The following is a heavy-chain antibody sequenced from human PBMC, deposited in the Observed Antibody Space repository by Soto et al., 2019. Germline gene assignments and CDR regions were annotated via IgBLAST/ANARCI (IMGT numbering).Heavy chain of an antibody. D-gene: IGHD6-13*01. CDR1: GGTFSSYA. Sequence: QVQLVQSGAEVKKPGSSVKVSCKASGGTFSSYAISWVRQAPGQGLEWMGGIIPIFGTANYAQKFRGRVTITADESTSTAYMELSSLRSEDTAVYYCARENYGYSSILFDPWGQGTLVTVSS. J-gene: IGHJ5*02. CDR2: IIPIFGTA. CDR3: ARENYGYSSILFDP. V-gene: IGHV1-69*01.